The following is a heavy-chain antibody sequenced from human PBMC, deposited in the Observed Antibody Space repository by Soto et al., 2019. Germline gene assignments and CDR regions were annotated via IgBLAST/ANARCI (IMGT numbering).Heavy chain of an antibody. CDR2: ISYDGSNK. V-gene: IGHV3-30*18. Sequence: GESLKISCAASGFTFSSYGMHWVRQAPGKGLEWVAVISYDGSNKYYADSVKGRFTISRDNSKNTLYLQMNSLRAEDTAVYYCAKDKPHTMVPHKPWYYFDYWGQGTLVTVSS. CDR1: GFTFSSYG. CDR3: AKDKPHTMVPHKPWYYFDY. J-gene: IGHJ4*02. D-gene: IGHD3-10*01.